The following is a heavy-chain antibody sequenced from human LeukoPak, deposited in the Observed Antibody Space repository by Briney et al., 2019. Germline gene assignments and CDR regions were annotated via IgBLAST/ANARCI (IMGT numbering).Heavy chain of an antibody. CDR1: GGSISSGSYY. Sequence: SETLSLXCTVSGGSISSGSYYWSWNRQPAGKGLEWIGRIYTSGITNYNPSLKSRVTISVDTSKNQFSLKLSSVTAADTAVYYCARDPLGPGYGVAWGQGTLVTVSS. D-gene: IGHD6-13*01. J-gene: IGHJ5*02. CDR3: ARDPLGPGYGVA. V-gene: IGHV4-61*02. CDR2: IYTSGIT.